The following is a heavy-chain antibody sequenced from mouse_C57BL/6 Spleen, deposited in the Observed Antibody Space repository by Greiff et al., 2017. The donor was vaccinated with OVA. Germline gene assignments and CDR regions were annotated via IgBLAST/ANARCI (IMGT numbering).Heavy chain of an antibody. CDR1: GFTFSSYA. V-gene: IGHV5-4*01. Sequence: EVQGVESGGGLVKPGGSLKLSCAASGFTFSSYAMSWVRQTPEKRLEWVATISDGGSYTSYPDNVKGRFTFSRDNAKNNLYLQMSHLKSEDTAIYYCARDRGYGSSYWYFDVWGTGTTVTVSS. CDR2: ISDGGSYT. D-gene: IGHD1-1*01. J-gene: IGHJ1*03. CDR3: ARDRGYGSSYWYFDV.